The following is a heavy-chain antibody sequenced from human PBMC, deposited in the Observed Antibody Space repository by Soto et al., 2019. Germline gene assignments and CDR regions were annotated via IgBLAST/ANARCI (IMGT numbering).Heavy chain of an antibody. CDR2: IIPIFGTA. J-gene: IGHJ6*02. D-gene: IGHD2-15*01. Sequence: QVQLVQSGAEVKKPGSSVKVSCKAPGGTFSSYAISWVRQAPGQGLEWMGGIIPIFGTANYAQKFQGRVTITAVESTSTGYRELSSLRSEDTAVYYCARSQGGSSSLDIYYYYYYGMDVWGQGTTVTVSS. CDR1: GGTFSSYA. V-gene: IGHV1-69*01. CDR3: ARSQGGSSSLDIYYYYYYGMDV.